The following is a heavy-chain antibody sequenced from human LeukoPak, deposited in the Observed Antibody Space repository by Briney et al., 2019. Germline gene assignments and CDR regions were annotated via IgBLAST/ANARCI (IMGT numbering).Heavy chain of an antibody. V-gene: IGHV4-4*07. J-gene: IGHJ4*02. CDR1: GGSISRYY. CDR3: ARVYSGYDLPGSLANYYFDY. Sequence: SETLSLTCTVSGGSISRYYWSWIRQPAGKGLEGIGRFYSGGGTDYNPSLTSRVTMSVDTSKNQFSLKLSSVTAADTAVYSCARVYSGYDLPGSLANYYFDYWGQGTLVTVSS. D-gene: IGHD5-12*01. CDR2: FYSGGGT.